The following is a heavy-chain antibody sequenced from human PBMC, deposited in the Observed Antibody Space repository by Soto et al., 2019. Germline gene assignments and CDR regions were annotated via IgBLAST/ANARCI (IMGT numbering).Heavy chain of an antibody. V-gene: IGHV1-18*01. CDR3: ERGRYGDY. J-gene: IGHJ4*02. CDR2: ISAHHGST. Sequence: QFHLVQSGAEVKKPGASVKVSCKGSGYDFTTYGITWVRQAPGLVFEWMAWISAHHGSTDYAQNLQGRVTVTRDTPTSTAYVELSSLRSDDAAVYYCERGRYGDYWGQGALVTVSS. D-gene: IGHD1-1*01. CDR1: GYDFTTYG.